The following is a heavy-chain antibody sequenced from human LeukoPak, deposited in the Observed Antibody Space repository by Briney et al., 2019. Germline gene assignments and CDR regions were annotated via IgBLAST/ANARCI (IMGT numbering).Heavy chain of an antibody. CDR3: ASVPDCYGGPLWY. CDR1: GYTFTGYY. D-gene: IGHD4-23*01. J-gene: IGHJ4*02. CDR2: INPNSGGT. V-gene: IGHV1-2*02. Sequence: ASVMVFCKASGYTFTGYYMHWVRQAPGQGLEGMGWINPNSGGTNYAQKFQGRITVTRDSSISTAYLELSRLKSDDTAVYYCASVPDCYGGPLWYWGQGTLGTVSS.